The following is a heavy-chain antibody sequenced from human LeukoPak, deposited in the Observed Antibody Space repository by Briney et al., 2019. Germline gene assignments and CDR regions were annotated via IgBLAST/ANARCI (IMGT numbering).Heavy chain of an antibody. CDR2: IIPIFGTA. D-gene: IGHD3-22*01. CDR3: ARGYDSSSLDY. Sequence: EASVKVSCKASGGTFSSYAISWVRQAPGQGLEWMGGIIPIFGTANYAQKFQGRVTITADESTSTAYMELNSLRAEDTAVYYCARGYDSSSLDYWGQGTLVTVSS. J-gene: IGHJ4*02. V-gene: IGHV1-69*13. CDR1: GGTFSSYA.